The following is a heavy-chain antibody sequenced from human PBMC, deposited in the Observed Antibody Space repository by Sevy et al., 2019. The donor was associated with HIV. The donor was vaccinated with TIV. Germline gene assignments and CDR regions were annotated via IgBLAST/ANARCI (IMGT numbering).Heavy chain of an antibody. CDR3: ATTKDYYDSSGYPFDY. CDR1: GHTLSEFA. Sequence: VSVKVSCKVSGHTLSEFAMHWVRLAPGKGLEWMGTFDPEDGKTLHAQKFQGRVTMTEDTSTDTAYMEVNNLRSEDTAVYYCATTKDYYDSSGYPFDYWGQGTLVTVPS. J-gene: IGHJ4*02. D-gene: IGHD3-22*01. CDR2: FDPEDGKT. V-gene: IGHV1-24*01.